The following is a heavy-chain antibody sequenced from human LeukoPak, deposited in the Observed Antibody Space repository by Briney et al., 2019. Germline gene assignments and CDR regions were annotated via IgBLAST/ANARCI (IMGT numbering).Heavy chain of an antibody. V-gene: IGHV3-21*01. CDR3: ARDPVAAAGFNY. D-gene: IGHD6-13*01. Sequence: GGSLRLSCAASGFTFSSYSMNWVRQTPRKGPEWVSSVSSSSSYIYYADSVKGRFTISRDNAKNSLYLQMNSLRAEDTAVYYCARDPVAAAGFNYWGQGTLVTVSS. J-gene: IGHJ4*02. CDR1: GFTFSSYS. CDR2: VSSSSSYI.